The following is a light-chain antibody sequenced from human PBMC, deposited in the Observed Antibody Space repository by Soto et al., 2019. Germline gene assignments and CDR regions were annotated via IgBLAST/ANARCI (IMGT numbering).Light chain of an antibody. J-gene: IGKJ1*01. CDR3: MQPLQTTSWT. V-gene: IGKV2-28*01. CDR2: LGS. CDR1: QSLLHSNGYNY. Sequence: DIVMTQSPLSLPVTPGEPASISCRSSQSLLHSNGYNYLDWYLQKPGQSPQLLIYLGSNRASGVPDRFSGSGSGTDFTLKISRVEAEDVGVYYCMQPLQTTSWTLGQGTKVDIK.